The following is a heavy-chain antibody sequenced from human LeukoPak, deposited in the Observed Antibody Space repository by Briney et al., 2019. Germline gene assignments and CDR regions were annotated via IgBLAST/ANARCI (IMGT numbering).Heavy chain of an antibody. V-gene: IGHV4-38-2*02. D-gene: IGHD5-24*01. CDR3: AGDGGGRWRQIGEKWFDP. CDR1: GYSLSSGYS. Sequence: PSETLSLTCTVSGYSLSSGYSWGWIRRPPGKGLGWIGSIYHSGSTSYTPSLKSRVPIPVDQSKNHVSLKLSSVVAADTAVYYCAGDGGGRWRQIGEKWFDPWGQGTVDSVSS. CDR2: IYHSGST. J-gene: IGHJ5*02.